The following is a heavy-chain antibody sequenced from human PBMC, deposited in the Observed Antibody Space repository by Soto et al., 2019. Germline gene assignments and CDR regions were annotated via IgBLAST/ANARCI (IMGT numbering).Heavy chain of an antibody. CDR2: IIPIFGTA. D-gene: IGHD2-2*01. CDR3: AREGYSSTSCYVGSYYGMDV. V-gene: IGHV1-69*01. CDR1: GGTFSSYA. Sequence: QVQLVQSGAEVKKPGSSVKVSCKASGGTFSSYAISWVRQAPGQGLEWMGGIIPIFGTANYAQKFQGRVTITADESTSTAYMELSSLRSEDTAVYYCAREGYSSTSCYVGSYYGMDVWGQGTTVTVSS. J-gene: IGHJ6*02.